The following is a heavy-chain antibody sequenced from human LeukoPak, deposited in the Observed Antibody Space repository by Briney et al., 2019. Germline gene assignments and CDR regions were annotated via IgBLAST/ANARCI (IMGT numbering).Heavy chain of an antibody. CDR3: ARGHGSGWGFTYSFDY. J-gene: IGHJ4*02. Sequence: ASVKVSCKASGGTFSSYAISWVRQAPGQGLEWMGGIIPIFGTANYAQKFQGRVTIAADESTSTAYMELSSLRSEDTAVYYCARGHGSGWGFTYSFDYWGQGTLVTVSS. V-gene: IGHV1-69*13. D-gene: IGHD6-19*01. CDR1: GGTFSSYA. CDR2: IIPIFGTA.